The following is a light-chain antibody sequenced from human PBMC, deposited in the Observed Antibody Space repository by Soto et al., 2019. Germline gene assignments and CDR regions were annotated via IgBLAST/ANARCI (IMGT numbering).Light chain of an antibody. CDR3: QQLFDSPIT. Sequence: GESVTIKCRASQVISTSLAWYQVKPGKAPKLLIYAASTLESGVPSRFSATVSGTEFSLTITSLKTEDFATYYCQQLFDSPITFGQGTRLEIK. CDR1: QVISTS. J-gene: IGKJ5*01. CDR2: AAS. V-gene: IGKV1-9*01.